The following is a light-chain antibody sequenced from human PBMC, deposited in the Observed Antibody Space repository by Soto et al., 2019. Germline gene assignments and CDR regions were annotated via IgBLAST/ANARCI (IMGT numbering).Light chain of an antibody. V-gene: IGLV2-8*01. CDR2: EVT. CDR1: SSYVGTYDY. CDR3: SSYAGNNIVVI. Sequence: QSALTQPPSASGSPGQSVTISCTGTSSYVGTYDYVSWYQQHPGKAPKLMIYEVTKRPSGVPDRFSGSKSGNTASLTVSGLQSEDEADYYCSSYAGNNIVVIFGGGTKLTVL. J-gene: IGLJ2*01.